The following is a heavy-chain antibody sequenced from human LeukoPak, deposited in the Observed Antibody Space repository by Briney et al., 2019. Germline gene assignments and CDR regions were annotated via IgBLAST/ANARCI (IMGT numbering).Heavy chain of an antibody. Sequence: ASVKVSCKASGYTFTTYDINWVRQATGQGLEWVGWMNPNSGNTGYAQKLQGRVTMTTDTSTSTAYMELRSLRSDDTAVYYCARDKGADYGDYFDAFDIWGQGTMVTVSS. CDR2: MNPNSGNT. CDR3: ARDKGADYGDYFDAFDI. J-gene: IGHJ3*02. D-gene: IGHD4-17*01. V-gene: IGHV1-8*01. CDR1: GYTFTTYD.